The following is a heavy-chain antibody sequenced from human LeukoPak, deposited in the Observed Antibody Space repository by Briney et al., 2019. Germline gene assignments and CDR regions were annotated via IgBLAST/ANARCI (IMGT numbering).Heavy chain of an antibody. D-gene: IGHD2/OR15-2a*01. Sequence: ASVKVSCKASGNTFTNFVIHWVRQAPGQSLEWMGWISAGNGNTKYSQEFQGRVTISRDTSATTAYMELSSLTSEDMAVYYCAISNIGTSRNSFDIWGQGTMVTVSS. CDR2: ISAGNGNT. J-gene: IGHJ3*02. CDR1: GNTFTNFV. V-gene: IGHV1-3*03. CDR3: AISNIGTSRNSFDI.